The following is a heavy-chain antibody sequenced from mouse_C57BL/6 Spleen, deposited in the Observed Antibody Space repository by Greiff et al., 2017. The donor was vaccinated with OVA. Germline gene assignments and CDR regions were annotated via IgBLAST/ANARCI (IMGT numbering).Heavy chain of an antibody. D-gene: IGHD2-3*01. CDR3: ARPYDSYYDAMDY. Sequence: EVQLVESGGGLVKPGGSLKLSCAASGFTFSDYGMHWVRQAPEKGLEWVAYISSGSSTIYYADTVKGLFTISRDNAKNTLFLQMTSLRSEDTAMYYCARPYDSYYDAMDYWGQGTSVTVSS. CDR2: ISSGSSTI. J-gene: IGHJ4*01. V-gene: IGHV5-17*01. CDR1: GFTFSDYG.